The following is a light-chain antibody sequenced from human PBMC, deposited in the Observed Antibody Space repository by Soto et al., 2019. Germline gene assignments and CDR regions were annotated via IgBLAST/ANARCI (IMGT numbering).Light chain of an antibody. CDR2: DAS. Sequence: EIVLTQSPGTLSLSPGERATLSCSASQSVGSNYLAWYQQKPGQAPRVLIYDASSTATGIPDRFSGSGSGTDFTLTISRLEPEDFAVYYCQQYGSSPRTFGEGTKVEIK. CDR3: QQYGSSPRT. J-gene: IGKJ1*01. V-gene: IGKV3-20*01. CDR1: QSVGSNY.